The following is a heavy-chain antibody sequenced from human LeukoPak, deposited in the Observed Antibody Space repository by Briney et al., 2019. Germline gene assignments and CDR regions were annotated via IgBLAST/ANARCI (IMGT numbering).Heavy chain of an antibody. CDR3: ARGSAFDI. CDR2: TIPNFGAA. CDR1: GGTSNSFA. V-gene: IGHV1-69*05. J-gene: IGHJ3*02. Sequence: SVRVSCKASGGTSNSFAISWVRQAPGQGLEWMGRTIPNFGAAKYAQRFQGRLTFSTGASPSTVYMELSSLTSEDTAVYYCARGSAFDIWGQGTMVTVSS.